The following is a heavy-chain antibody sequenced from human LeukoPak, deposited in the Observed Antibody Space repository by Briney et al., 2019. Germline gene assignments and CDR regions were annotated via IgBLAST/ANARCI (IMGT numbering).Heavy chain of an antibody. J-gene: IGHJ4*02. CDR3: TRAGRKLRFLEWSNDY. V-gene: IGHV3-49*04. CDR2: IRRKAYGGTT. D-gene: IGHD3-3*01. Sequence: GSLRLSCTTSGFPFGDYAMSWVRQAPGKGLEWVGFIRRKAYGGTTEYAASVKGRFTISRDDSKSIAYLQMNSLKTEDTAVYYCTRAGRKLRFLEWSNDYWGQGTLVTVSS. CDR1: GFPFGDYA.